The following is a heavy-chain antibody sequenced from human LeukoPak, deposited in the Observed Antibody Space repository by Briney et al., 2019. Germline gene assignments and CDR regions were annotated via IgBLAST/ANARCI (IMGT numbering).Heavy chain of an antibody. Sequence: GGSLRLSCAAPGFTFSTYWMSWVRQDQGKGLEGVANIKQDGSEKNYVDSVKGRFTISRDNAKNSLYLQMNSLRADDTAVYYCVRNPHGDFDYWGQGTLVTVSS. CDR1: GFTFSTYW. CDR2: IKQDGSEK. V-gene: IGHV3-7*03. D-gene: IGHD4-17*01. CDR3: VRNPHGDFDY. J-gene: IGHJ4*02.